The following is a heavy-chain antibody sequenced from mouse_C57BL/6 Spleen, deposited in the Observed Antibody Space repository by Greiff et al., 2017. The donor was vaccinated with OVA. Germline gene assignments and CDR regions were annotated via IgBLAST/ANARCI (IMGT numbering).Heavy chain of an antibody. V-gene: IGHV5-16*01. CDR1: GFTFSDYY. D-gene: IGHD1-1*01. CDR2: INYDGSST. CDR3: ARESGSRYWYFDV. Sequence: DVQLVESEGGLVQPGSSMKLSCTASGFTFSDYYMAWVRQVPEKGLEWVANINYDGSSTYYLDSLKSRFIISRDNAKNILYLQMSSLKSEDTATYYCARESGSRYWYFDVWGTGTTVTVSS. J-gene: IGHJ1*03.